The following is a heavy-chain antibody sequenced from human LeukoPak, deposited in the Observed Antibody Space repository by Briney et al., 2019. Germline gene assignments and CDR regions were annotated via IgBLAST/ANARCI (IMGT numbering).Heavy chain of an antibody. CDR3: ARGVCPTIKFCDSSYFMDV. J-gene: IGHJ6*03. CDR1: RFSFDDLG. V-gene: IGHV3-20*04. D-gene: IGHD6-6*01. Sequence: PGGSLRLSCAASRFSFDDLGMTWVRQVPGKGLEWVAGINWNGASTGYADSVRGRFTISRDNAKNSLYLQMNSLRAEDTALYYCARGVCPTIKFCDSSYFMDVWGKGTTVNVS. CDR2: INWNGAST.